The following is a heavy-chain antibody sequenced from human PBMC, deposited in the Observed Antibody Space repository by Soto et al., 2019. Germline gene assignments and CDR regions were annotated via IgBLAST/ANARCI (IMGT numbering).Heavy chain of an antibody. CDR2: ISWDGGST. Sequence: EVQLVVSGGVVVEPGGSLRLSCAASGFTFDDHTMHWDRQAPGKGLAWVALISWDGGSTYYADSVKGRFTISRDNNKNSLYLQMDSLRTEDTAFYYCAKNLAMRSGYYGKDVWRQGTTVSVSS. D-gene: IGHD3-10*01. CDR1: GFTFDDHT. J-gene: IGHJ6*02. V-gene: IGHV3-43*01. CDR3: AKNLAMRSGYYGKDV.